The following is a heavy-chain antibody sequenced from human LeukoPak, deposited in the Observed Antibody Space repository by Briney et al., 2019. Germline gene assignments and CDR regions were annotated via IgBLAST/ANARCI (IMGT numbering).Heavy chain of an antibody. CDR2: INHSGST. CDR3: ASPVGGRGVIYYYYMDV. CDR1: GGSFSGYY. D-gene: IGHD3-10*01. J-gene: IGHJ6*03. Sequence: SETLSLTCAVYGGSFSGYYWSWIRQPPGKGLEWIGEINHSGSTNYNPSLKSRVTISVDTSKNQFSLKLSSVTAADTAVYYCASPVGGRGVIYYYYMDVWGKGTTVTVSS. V-gene: IGHV4-34*01.